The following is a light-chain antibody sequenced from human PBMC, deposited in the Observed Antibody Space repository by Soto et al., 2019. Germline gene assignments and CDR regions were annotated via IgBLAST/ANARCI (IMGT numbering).Light chain of an antibody. CDR1: QSVDSTY. J-gene: IGKJ5*01. Sequence: ELVVSISVGTLSLSPGERATLSCRASQSVDSTYLAWYQQKPAQAPRLLIYGASSRATGIPDRFSGSGSGTDFTLTINSLEPEDFAVYYCQQYSRSPPITFGHGTRLE. CDR2: GAS. CDR3: QQYSRSPPIT. V-gene: IGKV3-20*01.